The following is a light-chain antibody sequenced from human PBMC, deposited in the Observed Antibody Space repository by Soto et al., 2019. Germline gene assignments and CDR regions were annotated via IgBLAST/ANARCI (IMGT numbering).Light chain of an antibody. CDR2: DVS. CDR3: NSFTTSSTCV. V-gene: IGLV2-14*03. Sequence: QSALTQPASVSGSPGQSITISCTGASSDVGGFDHVSWYQQHPGKVPRLLIYDVSSRPSGVSDRFSGSKSGNTASLTISGVQAEDETDYYCNSFTTSSTCVFGTGTKLTVL. J-gene: IGLJ1*01. CDR1: SSDVGGFDH.